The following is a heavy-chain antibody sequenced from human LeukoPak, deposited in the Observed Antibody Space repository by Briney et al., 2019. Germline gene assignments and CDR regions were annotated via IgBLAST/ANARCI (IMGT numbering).Heavy chain of an antibody. J-gene: IGHJ4*02. Sequence: PSETLSLTCTVSGGSISSSSYYWGWIRQPPGKGLEWIGYIFYSGTANYNPSLKSRVTISVDTSKNQFSLNLTSVTAADTAVYYCARLGSYFDYWGQGTLVTVSS. V-gene: IGHV4-61*05. CDR2: IFYSGTA. CDR3: ARLGSYFDY. CDR1: GGSISSSSYY.